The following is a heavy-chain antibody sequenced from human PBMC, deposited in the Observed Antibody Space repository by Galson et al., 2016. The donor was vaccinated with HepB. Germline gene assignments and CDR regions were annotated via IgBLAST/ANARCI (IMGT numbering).Heavy chain of an antibody. CDR2: ISPKSGDT. D-gene: IGHD5-18*01. Sequence: SVKVSCKASGYSFTSYYMHWIRQAPGQGLEWMGWISPKSGDTKYVQKFQGRVTMTTDTSISTAYMEVRSLRSDDTAVYYCARGHRYSYVESWGQGTLVTVSS. CDR1: GYSFTSYY. J-gene: IGHJ4*02. V-gene: IGHV1-2*02. CDR3: ARGHRYSYVES.